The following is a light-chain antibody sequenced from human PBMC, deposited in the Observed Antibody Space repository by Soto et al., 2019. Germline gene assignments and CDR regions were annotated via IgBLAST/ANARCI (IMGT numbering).Light chain of an antibody. CDR1: QSVSSSY. CDR2: GAS. CDR3: QQYGSSPWT. V-gene: IGKV3-20*01. J-gene: IGKJ1*01. Sequence: EIVLTQSPGTLSLSPWERATLSCRASQSVSSSYLAWYQQKPGQAPRLLIYGASSRATGIPDRFSGSGSGTDFTLTISRLEPADFAVYYCQQYGSSPWTFGQGNKVEIK.